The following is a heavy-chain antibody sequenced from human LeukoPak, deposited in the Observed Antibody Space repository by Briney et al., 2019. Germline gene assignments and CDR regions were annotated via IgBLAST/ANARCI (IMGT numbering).Heavy chain of an antibody. Sequence: ASVKVSCKASGGTFSSYAISWVRQAPGQGLEWMGGIIPIFGTANYAQKFQGRVTITADESTSTAYMELSSLRSEDTAVYYCARSKGLVTATRPLDYWGQGTLVTVSS. CDR1: GGTFSSYA. V-gene: IGHV1-69*13. J-gene: IGHJ4*02. D-gene: IGHD2-21*02. CDR3: ARSKGLVTATRPLDY. CDR2: IIPIFGTA.